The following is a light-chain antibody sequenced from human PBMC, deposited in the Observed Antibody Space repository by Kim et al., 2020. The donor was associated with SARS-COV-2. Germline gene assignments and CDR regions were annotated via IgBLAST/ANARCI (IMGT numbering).Light chain of an antibody. V-gene: IGKV3-15*01. CDR2: GAS. CDR3: QQYYNWPPYT. Sequence: VSPGERATLSCRASESVSSNLAWYQQIPGQAPRLLIYGASTRATGVAARFSGSGSGTEFTLTISSLQSEDFAVYYCQQYYNWPPYTFGQGTKLEI. CDR1: ESVSSN. J-gene: IGKJ2*01.